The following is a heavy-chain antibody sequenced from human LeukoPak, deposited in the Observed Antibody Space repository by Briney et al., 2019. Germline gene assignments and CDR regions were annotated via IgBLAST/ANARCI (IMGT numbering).Heavy chain of an antibody. CDR1: GGSISSGDYY. D-gene: IGHD2-15*01. CDR3: ARYREYCSGGSCQGYYYGMDV. Sequence: SQTLSLTCTVSGGSISSGDYYWSWIRQPPGKGLEWIGYIYYSGSTYYNPSLKSPFTISVDTSKNQFSLKLSSVTAADTAVYYCARYREYCSGGSCQGYYYGMDVWGKGTTVTVSS. CDR2: IYYSGST. J-gene: IGHJ6*04. V-gene: IGHV4-30-4*01.